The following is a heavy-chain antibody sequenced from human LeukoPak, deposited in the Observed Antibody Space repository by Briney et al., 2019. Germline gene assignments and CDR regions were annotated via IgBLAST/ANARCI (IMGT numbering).Heavy chain of an antibody. Sequence: ASVKVSCKVSGYTLTELSMHWVRQAPGQGLEWMGWISAYNGNTNYAQKLQGRVTMTTDTSTSTAYLELRSLRSDDTAVYYCARVSKRDSSYYWGQGTLVTVSS. CDR1: GYTLTELS. D-gene: IGHD3-22*01. J-gene: IGHJ4*02. CDR2: ISAYNGNT. CDR3: ARVSKRDSSYY. V-gene: IGHV1-18*01.